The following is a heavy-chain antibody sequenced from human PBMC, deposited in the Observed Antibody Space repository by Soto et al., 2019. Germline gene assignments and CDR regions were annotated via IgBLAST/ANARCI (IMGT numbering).Heavy chain of an antibody. Sequence: HPGGSLRLSCAASGFTFSSYGMHWVRQAPGKGLEWVAVVSYDGSNKYYADSVKGRFTISRDNSKNTLYLQMNSLRAEDTAVYYCAKDRRITIFGVVPSPTYGMDVWGQGTTVTVSS. CDR3: AKDRRITIFGVVPSPTYGMDV. J-gene: IGHJ6*02. D-gene: IGHD3-3*01. CDR2: VSYDGSNK. V-gene: IGHV3-30*18. CDR1: GFTFSSYG.